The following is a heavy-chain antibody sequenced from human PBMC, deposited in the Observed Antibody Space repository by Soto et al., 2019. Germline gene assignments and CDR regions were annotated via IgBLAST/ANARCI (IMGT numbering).Heavy chain of an antibody. CDR3: ARVSSSIVVVPDYAMDV. J-gene: IGHJ6*02. D-gene: IGHD2-21*01. CDR2: ISGKNGNT. V-gene: IGHV1-18*04. CDR1: GYTFISHG. Sequence: QVQLVQSGVEVKKPGASVKVSCKASGYTFISHGISWVRQAPGQGLEWMGWISGKNGNTNYAQKLQGRVTLTTDTSTSTAYMKQRSLRTDDTAVYYCARVSSSIVVVPDYAMDVWGQGTTVTVAS.